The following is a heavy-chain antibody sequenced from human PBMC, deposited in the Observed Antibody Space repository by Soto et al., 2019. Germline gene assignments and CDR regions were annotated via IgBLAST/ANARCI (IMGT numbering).Heavy chain of an antibody. J-gene: IGHJ4*02. Sequence: ASVKVSCKASGYSFTGYYMHWVRQAPGQGLEWMGWINAGNGNTKYSQKFQGRVTITRDTSASTAYMELSSLRSEDTAVYYCARDPRYFDWFDYWGQGTLVTVSS. CDR1: GYSFTGYY. CDR2: INAGNGNT. CDR3: ARDPRYFDWFDY. D-gene: IGHD3-9*01. V-gene: IGHV1-3*01.